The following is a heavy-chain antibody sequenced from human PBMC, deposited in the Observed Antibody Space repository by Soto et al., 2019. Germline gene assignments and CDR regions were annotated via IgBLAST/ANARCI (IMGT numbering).Heavy chain of an antibody. CDR1: GITISNYP. D-gene: IGHD2-15*01. J-gene: IGHJ4*02. CDR2: ISGSGDRT. CDR3: AKYPPEDIVVVVAAGNYFDY. Sequence: PGGSLRLSCAASGITISNYPMSWVRQAPGKGLDWVSGISGSGDRTYYADSAKGRFTISKDISRNSLSLQLDSLGVEDTAVYYCAKYPPEDIVVVVAAGNYFDYWGQGTLVTVSS. V-gene: IGHV3-23*01.